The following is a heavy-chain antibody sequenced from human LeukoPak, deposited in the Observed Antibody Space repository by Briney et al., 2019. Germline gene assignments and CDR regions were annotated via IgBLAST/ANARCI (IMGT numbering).Heavy chain of an antibody. CDR2: IHHSGST. CDR1: GYSISSGYY. D-gene: IGHD3-10*01. J-gene: IGHJ3*02. Sequence: SETLSLTCTVSGYSISSGYYWGWIRQPPGKGLEWIGSIHHSGSTYYNLSLKSRVTISVDTSKNQFSLKLSSVTAADTAVYYCARVHHNGSGSYYDAFDIWGQGTMVTVSS. V-gene: IGHV4-38-2*02. CDR3: ARVHHNGSGSYYDAFDI.